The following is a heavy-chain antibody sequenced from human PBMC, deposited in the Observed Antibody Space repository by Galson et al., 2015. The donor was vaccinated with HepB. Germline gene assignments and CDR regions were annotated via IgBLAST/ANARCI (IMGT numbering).Heavy chain of an antibody. V-gene: IGHV1-69*04. J-gene: IGHJ5*02. Sequence: SVKVSCKASGGTFSSYAISWVRQAPGQGLEWMGRIIPILGIANYAQKFQGRVTITADKSTSTAYMELSSLRSEDTAVYYCASLRARNGGSGSYPTPWGQGTLVTVAS. CDR3: ASLRARNGGSGSYPTP. D-gene: IGHD3-10*01. CDR1: GGTFSSYA. CDR2: IIPILGIA.